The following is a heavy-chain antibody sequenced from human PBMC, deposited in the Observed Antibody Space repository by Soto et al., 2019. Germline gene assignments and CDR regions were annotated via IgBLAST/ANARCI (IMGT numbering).Heavy chain of an antibody. CDR2: ISYDGSNK. Sequence: GGSLRLSCAASGFTFSSYGMHWVRQAPGKGLEWVAVISYDGSNKYYADSVKGRFTISRDNSKNTLYLQMNSLRAEDTAVYYCAKDLEYYDSSGYYYGMDVWGHGTTVTVSS. D-gene: IGHD3-22*01. CDR1: GFTFSSYG. V-gene: IGHV3-30*18. CDR3: AKDLEYYDSSGYYYGMDV. J-gene: IGHJ6*02.